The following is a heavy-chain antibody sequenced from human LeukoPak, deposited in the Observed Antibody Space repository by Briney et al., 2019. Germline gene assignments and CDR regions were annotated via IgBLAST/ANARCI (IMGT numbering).Heavy chain of an antibody. J-gene: IGHJ4*02. D-gene: IGHD5-24*01. Sequence: GASVKVSCKASGYTFTGYYMHWVRQAPGQGLEWMGRINPNNGGTNYAQKFQGRVAMTRDTSNSTAYMELSRLRSDDTAVYYCASSEMATINPLDYWGQGTLVTVSS. V-gene: IGHV1-2*06. CDR2: INPNNGGT. CDR3: ASSEMATINPLDY. CDR1: GYTFTGYY.